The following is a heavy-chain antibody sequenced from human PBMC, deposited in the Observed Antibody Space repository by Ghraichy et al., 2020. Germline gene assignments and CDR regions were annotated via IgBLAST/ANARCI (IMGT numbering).Heavy chain of an antibody. CDR2: IYYSGST. CDR3: ARYRGLGEDCSGGSCYSYYYGMDV. D-gene: IGHD2-15*01. CDR1: GGSISSGGYY. V-gene: IGHV4-31*03. J-gene: IGHJ6*02. Sequence: SETLSLTCTVSGGSISSGGYYWSWIRQHPGKGLEWIGYIYYSGSTYYNPSLKSRVTISVDTSKNQFSLKLSSVTAADTAVYYCARYRGLGEDCSGGSCYSYYYGMDVWGQGTTITVSS.